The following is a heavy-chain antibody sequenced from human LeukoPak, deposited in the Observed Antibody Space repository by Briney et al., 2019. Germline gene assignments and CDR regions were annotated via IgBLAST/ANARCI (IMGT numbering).Heavy chain of an antibody. J-gene: IGHJ5*02. D-gene: IGHD3-10*01. CDR1: GGSISSTRYY. V-gene: IGHV4-39*01. CDR3: ARHGVYYGLGSSYGLPNWFDP. Sequence: SETLSLTCTVSGGSISSTRYYWGWIRQPPGKGLEWIGSIYYSGSTYYKPSLKSRVTMSVDRSKNQFSLKLSSVTAADTAVYYCARHGVYYGLGSSYGLPNWFDPWGQGTQVTVSS. CDR2: IYYSGST.